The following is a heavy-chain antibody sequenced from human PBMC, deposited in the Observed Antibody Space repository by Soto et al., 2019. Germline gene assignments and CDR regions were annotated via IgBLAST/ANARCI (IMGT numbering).Heavy chain of an antibody. Sequence: SETLSLTCAVSGGSISSSNWWSWVRQPPGKGLEWIGEIYHSGSTNYNPSLKSRVTISVDMSKNQFSLKLSSVTAADTAVYYCARDVEGSHQGDYFDYWGQGTLVTVSS. J-gene: IGHJ4*02. CDR3: ARDVEGSHQGDYFDY. D-gene: IGHD1-26*01. CDR2: IYHSGST. CDR1: GGSISSSNW. V-gene: IGHV4-4*02.